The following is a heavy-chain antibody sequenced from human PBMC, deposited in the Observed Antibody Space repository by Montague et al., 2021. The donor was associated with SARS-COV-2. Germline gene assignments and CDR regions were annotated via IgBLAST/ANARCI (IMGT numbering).Heavy chain of an antibody. D-gene: IGHD3-10*01. CDR1: GFSLSTSGMC. Sequence: PALVKPTQTLTLTCTFSGFSLSTSGMCVSWIRQPPGKALEWLALIDWDDDKYYSTSLKTRLTISKDTSKNQVVLTMTNMDPVDTATYYCARIREYYDSGYYYYYGMDVWGQGTTVTVSS. V-gene: IGHV2-70*01. CDR3: ARIREYYDSGYYYYYGMDV. J-gene: IGHJ6*02. CDR2: IDWDDDK.